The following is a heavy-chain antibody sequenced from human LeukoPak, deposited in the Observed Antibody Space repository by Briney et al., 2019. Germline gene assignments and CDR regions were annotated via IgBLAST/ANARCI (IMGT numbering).Heavy chain of an antibody. J-gene: IGHJ4*02. CDR3: ARGDIVVVPAAMRS. CDR1: GFTFSSYS. D-gene: IGHD2-2*01. V-gene: IGHV3-48*04. CDR2: ISSSSSTI. Sequence: GGSLRLSCAASGFTFSSYSMNWVRQAPGKGLEWVSYISSSSSTIYYADSVKGRFTISRDNAKNSLYLQMNSLRAEDTAAYYCARGDIVVVPAAMRSWGQGTLVTVSS.